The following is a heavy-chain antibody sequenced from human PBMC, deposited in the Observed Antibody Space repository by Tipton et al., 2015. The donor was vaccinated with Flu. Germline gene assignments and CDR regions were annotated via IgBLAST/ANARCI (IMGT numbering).Heavy chain of an antibody. D-gene: IGHD3-3*01. J-gene: IGHJ4*02. CDR2: ISGSGGST. V-gene: IGHV3-23*01. Sequence: GSLRLSCAASGFTFSSYAMSWVRQAPGKGLEWVSAISGSGGSTYYADSVKGRFTISRDISKNTLYLQMNSLRAEDTAVYYCAKDGVYDFWSGYYTGMGYWGQGTLVTVSS. CDR1: GFTFSSYA. CDR3: AKDGVYDFWSGYYTGMGY.